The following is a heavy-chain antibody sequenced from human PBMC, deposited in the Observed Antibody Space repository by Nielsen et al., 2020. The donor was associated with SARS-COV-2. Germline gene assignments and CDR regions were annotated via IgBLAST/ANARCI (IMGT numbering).Heavy chain of an antibody. J-gene: IGHJ3*02. Sequence: SLKISCAASGFTFDDYAMHWVRQAPGKGLEWVSGISWNSGSIGYADSVKGRFTISRDNAKNSLYLQMNSLRAEDTALYYCAKSKGGYGEPIDIWGQGTMFTVSS. CDR1: GFTFDDYA. V-gene: IGHV3-9*01. CDR2: ISWNSGSI. D-gene: IGHD4-17*01. CDR3: AKSKGGYGEPIDI.